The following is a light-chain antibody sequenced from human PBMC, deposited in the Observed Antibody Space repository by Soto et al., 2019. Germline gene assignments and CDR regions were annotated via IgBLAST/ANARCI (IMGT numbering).Light chain of an antibody. Sequence: DIVLTQSPATLSLSPGNRVTLSCRATERISHSLAWYQQRPGQAPRILIYDASFSATGIPARFSGSGSGTDFTLSISSLYPEDFAVYYCQLSQQRSSWPPIAVGQGTRLDLK. CDR3: QLSQQRSSWPPIA. J-gene: IGKJ5*01. V-gene: IGKV3-11*01. CDR1: ERISHS. CDR2: DAS.